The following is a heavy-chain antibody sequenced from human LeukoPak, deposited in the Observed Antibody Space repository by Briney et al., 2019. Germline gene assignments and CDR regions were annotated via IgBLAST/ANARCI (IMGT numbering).Heavy chain of an antibody. CDR1: GFTFSNYW. CDR3: ARDLDTYVVLTAYDTFDI. J-gene: IGHJ3*02. Sequence: GGSLRLSCEGSGFTFSNYWMTWDRQAPEKGLEWVANIKPSGSEKHYADSVEGRFTISRDNAKNSLYLQMNSLRAEDTAVYYCARDLDTYVVLTAYDTFDIWGQGTMVTVSS. CDR2: IKPSGSEK. D-gene: IGHD2-21*02. V-gene: IGHV3-7*01.